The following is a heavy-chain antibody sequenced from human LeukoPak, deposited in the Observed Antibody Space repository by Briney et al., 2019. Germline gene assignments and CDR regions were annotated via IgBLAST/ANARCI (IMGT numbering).Heavy chain of an antibody. V-gene: IGHV3-30*18. CDR1: GFTFSNYG. Sequence: GGSLRLSCAASGFTFSNYGMHWVRQAPGKGLEWVAVISYDGSNKYYADSVKGRFTISRDNSKNTLYLQMDSLRAEDTAVYYCAKDYLGGKDYWGQGTLVTVSS. CDR3: AKDYLGGKDY. D-gene: IGHD4-23*01. J-gene: IGHJ4*02. CDR2: ISYDGSNK.